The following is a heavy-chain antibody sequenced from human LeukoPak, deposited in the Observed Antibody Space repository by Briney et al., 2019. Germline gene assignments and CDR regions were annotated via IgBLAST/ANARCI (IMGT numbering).Heavy chain of an antibody. CDR1: GSTLSSYG. CDR2: VSHVGSNT. V-gene: IGHV3-30*18. CDR3: AKDRPKYCGGDCSIFDY. Sequence: PGGFLRPSCAASGSTLSSYGMHWVPRAPGKGLDWVAVVSHVGSNTYYAHSVKGPFSIYRNNSKNTLYLQVNSLSAGDTAIYYCAKDRPKYCGGDCSIFDYWGQGTLVTVSS. D-gene: IGHD2-21*02. J-gene: IGHJ4*02.